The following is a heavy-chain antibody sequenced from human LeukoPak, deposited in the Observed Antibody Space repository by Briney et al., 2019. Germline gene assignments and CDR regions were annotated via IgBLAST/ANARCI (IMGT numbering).Heavy chain of an antibody. CDR1: GYTLTELS. V-gene: IGHV1-69*06. CDR3: ARDSIRYYGSGSYYYYYYMDV. D-gene: IGHD3-10*01. J-gene: IGHJ6*03. Sequence: GASVRVSCKVSGYTLTELSMHWVRQAPGKGLEWMGGIIPIFGTTNYAQKFQGRVTITADKSTSTAYMDLSSLRSEDTAVYYCARDSIRYYGSGSYYYYYYMDVWGKGTTVTISS. CDR2: IIPIFGTT.